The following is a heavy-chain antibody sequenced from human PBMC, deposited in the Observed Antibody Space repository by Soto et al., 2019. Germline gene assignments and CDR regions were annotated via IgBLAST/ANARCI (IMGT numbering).Heavy chain of an antibody. J-gene: IGHJ4*02. CDR3: GKVLVGATGHTDSDS. D-gene: IGHD2-15*01. CDR2: IDYNGVT. Sequence: PSKTLSLTCTVSGGSIYRSGYYWGWIRQPPGRGLEWIGNIDYNGVTYSNPPLKSRVTISRDTSKNQFSLKLTSVTAADTALYYCGKVLVGATGHTDSDSWGPGTLVTVSS. V-gene: IGHV4-39*01. CDR1: GGSIYRSGYY.